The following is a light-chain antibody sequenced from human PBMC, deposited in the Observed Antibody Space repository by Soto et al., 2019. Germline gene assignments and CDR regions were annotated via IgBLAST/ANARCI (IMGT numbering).Light chain of an antibody. Sequence: DIQMTQSPSTLSASVGDRVTITCRASQSISSWLAWYQQKPGKAPKLLIYKASSLESGVPSRFSGSGSGTEFTLTISSLQPDDFATYYCQQYNSYLYTFGQGTKPEIK. CDR1: QSISSW. V-gene: IGKV1-5*03. CDR3: QQYNSYLYT. J-gene: IGKJ2*01. CDR2: KAS.